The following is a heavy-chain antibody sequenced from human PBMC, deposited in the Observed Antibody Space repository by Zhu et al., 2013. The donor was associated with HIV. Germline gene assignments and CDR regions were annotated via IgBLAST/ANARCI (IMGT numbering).Heavy chain of an antibody. CDR1: GFTFTSSA. J-gene: IGHJ6*02. CDR3: AAGLYRLLFNYYYGMDV. CDR2: IVVGSGNT. Sequence: QLVQSGPEVKKPGTSVKVSCKASGFTFTSSAVQWVRQARGQRLEWIGWIVVGSGNTNYAQKFQERVTITRDMSTSTAYMELSSLRSEDTAVYYCAAGLYRLLFNYYYGMDVWGQGTTVTVSS. D-gene: IGHD2-2*01. V-gene: IGHV1-58*01.